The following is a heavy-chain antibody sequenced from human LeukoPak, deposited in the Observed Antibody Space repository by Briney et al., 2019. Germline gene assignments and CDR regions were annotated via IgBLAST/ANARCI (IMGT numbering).Heavy chain of an antibody. CDR2: ISSSSSTI. J-gene: IGHJ4*02. CDR1: GFTFSSYS. V-gene: IGHV3-48*01. Sequence: TGGSLRLSCAASGFTFSSYSMNWVRQAPGKGLEWVSYISSSSSTIYYADSVKGRFTISRDNAKNSLYLQMNGLRTEDSAVYYCSSTIIRFMELTYDHWGQGTLVTVSS. CDR3: SSTIIRFMELTYDH. D-gene: IGHD3-3*01.